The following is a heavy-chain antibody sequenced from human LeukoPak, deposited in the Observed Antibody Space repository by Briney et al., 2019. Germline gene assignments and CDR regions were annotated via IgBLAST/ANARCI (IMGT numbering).Heavy chain of an antibody. D-gene: IGHD4-11*01. V-gene: IGHV3-48*01. CDR1: GFTFSSYS. J-gene: IGHJ3*02. Sequence: GGSLRLSCAASGFTFSSYSMNWVRQAPGKGLEWVSYISSSSSTIYYADSVKGRFTISRDNAKNSLYLQMNSLRAEDTAVYYCARDRGRASTVTSPNDAFDIWGQGTMVTVSS. CDR3: ARDRGRASTVTSPNDAFDI. CDR2: ISSSSSTI.